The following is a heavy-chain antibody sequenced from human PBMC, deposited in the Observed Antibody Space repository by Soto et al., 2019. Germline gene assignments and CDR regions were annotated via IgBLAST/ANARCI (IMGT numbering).Heavy chain of an antibody. V-gene: IGHV3-30*03. CDR3: VAGQYFFDY. J-gene: IGHJ4*02. D-gene: IGHD6-19*01. CDR1: GFSFSSYG. CDR2: ISYDGSNK. Sequence: QVQLVESGGGVVQPGRSLRLSCAASGFSFSSYGMQWVRQAPGKGLEWVAVISYDGSNKYYADSVKDRFTISRDNSQKSLYLQMNSLRADETAVYYCVAGQYFFDYCGQGNLVTVSS.